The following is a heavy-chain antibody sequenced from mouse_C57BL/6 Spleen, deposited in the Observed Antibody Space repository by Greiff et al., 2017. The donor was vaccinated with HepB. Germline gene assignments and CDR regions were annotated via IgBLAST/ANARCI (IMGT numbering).Heavy chain of an antibody. D-gene: IGHD1-1*01. CDR1: GFTFSSYA. CDR3: ARDNPYYYGSSYAFDY. V-gene: IGHV5-4*01. Sequence: EVKLMESGGGLVKPGGSLKLSCAASGFTFSSYAMSWVRQTPEKRLEWVATISDGGSYTYYPDNVKGRFTISRDNAKNNLYLQMSHLKSEDTAMYYCARDNPYYYGSSYAFDYWGQGTTLTVSS. CDR2: ISDGGSYT. J-gene: IGHJ2*01.